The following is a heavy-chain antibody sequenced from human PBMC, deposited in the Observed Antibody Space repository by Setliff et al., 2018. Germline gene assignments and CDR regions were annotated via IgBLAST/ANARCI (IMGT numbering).Heavy chain of an antibody. CDR2: IYYSGST. CDR3: ARHHRGVIISWFDP. D-gene: IGHD3-10*01. CDR1: GGSISPYY. Sequence: SETLSLTCTVSGGSISPYYWGWIRQPPGKGLEWIGSIYYSGSTYYNPSLKSRVTISVDTSKNQFSLKLSSVTAADTAVYYCARHHRGVIISWFDPWGQGTLVTVSS. V-gene: IGHV4-39*01. J-gene: IGHJ5*02.